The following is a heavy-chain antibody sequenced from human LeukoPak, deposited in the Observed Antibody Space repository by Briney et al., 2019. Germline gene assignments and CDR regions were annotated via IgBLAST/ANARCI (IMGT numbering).Heavy chain of an antibody. D-gene: IGHD2-2*01. CDR2: ICGSDGSR. Sequence: PGGSLRLPCAASGFTFSTYAMSWVRQAPGKGLEWVSAICGSDGSRYYADSVKGRFTISRDNSKNTLYLQMNSLRGEDTAVYYCAKGGSPSCYSSSGYWGQGTLVTVSS. V-gene: IGHV3-23*01. CDR1: GFTFSTYA. J-gene: IGHJ4*02. CDR3: AKGGSPSCYSSSGY.